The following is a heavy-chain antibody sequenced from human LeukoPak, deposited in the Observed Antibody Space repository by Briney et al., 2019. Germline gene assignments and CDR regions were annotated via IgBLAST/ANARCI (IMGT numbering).Heavy chain of an antibody. D-gene: IGHD1-26*01. CDR1: GFTFSSYG. V-gene: IGHV3-30*18. CDR2: ISYDGSNK. J-gene: IGHJ6*01. Sequence: PGGSLRLSCAASGFTFSSYGMHWVRQAPGKGLEWVAVISYDGSNKYYADSVKGRFTISIDNYKNTLYLQMNSLRAHDTAVYYCAKDVADSGYHFYGMDVWGQGTTVSVSS. CDR3: AKDVADSGYHFYGMDV.